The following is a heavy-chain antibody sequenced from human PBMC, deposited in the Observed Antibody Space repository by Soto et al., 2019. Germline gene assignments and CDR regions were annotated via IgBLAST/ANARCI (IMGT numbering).Heavy chain of an antibody. J-gene: IGHJ6*02. CDR2: ISAYNGNT. CDR3: ARVITGTTFYYYYGMDV. V-gene: IGHV1-18*01. D-gene: IGHD1-7*01. CDR1: GYTFTSYG. Sequence: QVQLVQSGAEVKKPGASVKVSCKASGYTFTSYGINWVRQAPGQGLEWVGWISAYNGNTNYAQKLQGRVTMTTDTSTSTAYMELRSLRSDDTAVYYCARVITGTTFYYYYGMDVWGQGTTDTVSS.